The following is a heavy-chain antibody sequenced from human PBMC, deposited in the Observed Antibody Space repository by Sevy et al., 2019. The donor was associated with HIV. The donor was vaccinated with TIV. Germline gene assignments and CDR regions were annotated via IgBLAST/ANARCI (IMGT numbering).Heavy chain of an antibody. Sequence: SETLSLTCTVSGGSVTTGYWSWIRQPPGKGPEWIGYVYDIGRTAYSPSLKSRVTISLDTTKNQFSLQLSSITAADTAVYYCARVRDYGSGSFSPWFGPWGQGTLVTVSS. CDR1: GGSVTTGY. CDR3: ARVRDYGSGSFSPWFGP. CDR2: VYDIGRT. V-gene: IGHV4-59*02. D-gene: IGHD3-10*01. J-gene: IGHJ5*02.